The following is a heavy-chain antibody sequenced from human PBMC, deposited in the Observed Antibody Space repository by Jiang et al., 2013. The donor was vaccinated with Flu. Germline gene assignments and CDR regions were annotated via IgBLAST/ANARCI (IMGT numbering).Heavy chain of an antibody. J-gene: IGHJ5*02. V-gene: IGHV1-2*04. CDR1: GYTFTGYY. CDR2: IDPKSGGT. Sequence: EVKKPGASVKVSCKASGYTFTGYYLHWVRQAPGQGLEWVGWIDPKSGGTKYAQKFQGWVTMTRDTAISTAYMELSRLKSDDTALYYCTRGASVSSTGWYRRWFDPWGQGTLVTVSS. D-gene: IGHD6-19*01. CDR3: TRGASVSSTGWYRRWFDP.